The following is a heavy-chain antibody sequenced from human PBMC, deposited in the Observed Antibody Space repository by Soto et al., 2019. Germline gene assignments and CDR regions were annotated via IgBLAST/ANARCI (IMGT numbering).Heavy chain of an antibody. D-gene: IGHD6-13*01. Sequence: GGSLRLSCAASGFTFSNSWMHWVRQAPGKGLVWVSRINSDGNTTTYADSVKGRFTISRDNAKNTLYLQMNSLRAEDTAVYYCARESSRSSWLFDYWGQGTLVTVSS. CDR2: INSDGNTT. CDR1: GFTFSNSW. CDR3: ARESSRSSWLFDY. V-gene: IGHV3-74*01. J-gene: IGHJ4*02.